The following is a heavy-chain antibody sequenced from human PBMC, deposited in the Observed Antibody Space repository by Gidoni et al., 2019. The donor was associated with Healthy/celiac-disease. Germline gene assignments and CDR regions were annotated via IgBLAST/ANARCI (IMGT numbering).Heavy chain of an antibody. CDR3: ARESGNYDSSGYYPFDY. J-gene: IGHJ4*02. D-gene: IGHD3-22*01. V-gene: IGHV4-4*02. Sequence: WIGEIYHSGSTNYNPSLKSRVTISVDKSKNRFSLKLSSVTAADTAVYYCARESGNYDSSGYYPFDYWGQGTLVTVSS. CDR2: IYHSGST.